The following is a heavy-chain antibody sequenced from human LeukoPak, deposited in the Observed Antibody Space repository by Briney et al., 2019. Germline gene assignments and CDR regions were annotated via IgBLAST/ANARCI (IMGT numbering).Heavy chain of an antibody. CDR2: IIPIFGTA. CDR1: GGTFSSYA. J-gene: IGHJ6*04. D-gene: IGHD3-10*01. CDR3: ARGGSGSYFSRYYYYGMDV. V-gene: IGHV1-69*06. Sequence: WASVKVSCKASGGTFSSYAISWARQAPGQGLEWMGGIIPIFGTANYAQKFQGRVTITADKSTSTAYMGLSSLRSEDTAVYYCARGGSGSYFSRYYYYGMDVWGKGTTVTVSS.